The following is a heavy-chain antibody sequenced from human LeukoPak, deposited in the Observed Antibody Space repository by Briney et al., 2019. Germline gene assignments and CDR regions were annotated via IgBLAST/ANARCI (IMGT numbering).Heavy chain of an antibody. V-gene: IGHV3-49*03. J-gene: IGHJ4*02. Sequence: GRSLRLSCTASGFNFGDYAMSWFRQAPGKGLEWVGFIRSKAYGRQTEYAASVKGRFTISRDDSKSIAYLKMNSLKTEDTAVYYCTRRRRFGSVDYWGQGTLVTVSS. CDR2: IRSKAYGRQT. CDR3: TRRRRFGSVDY. CDR1: GFNFGDYA. D-gene: IGHD3-10*01.